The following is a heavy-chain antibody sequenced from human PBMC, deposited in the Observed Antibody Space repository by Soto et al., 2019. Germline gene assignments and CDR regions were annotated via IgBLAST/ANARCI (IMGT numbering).Heavy chain of an antibody. Sequence: VGSLRLSCAASGFTFSSYSMNWVRQAPGKGLEWVSSISSSSSYIYYADSVKGRFTISRDNAKNSLYLQMNSLRAEETAVYYCARDVKSQWITYYFDYWGQGTLVSVSS. V-gene: IGHV3-21*01. J-gene: IGHJ4*02. CDR3: ARDVKSQWITYYFDY. CDR1: GFTFSSYS. CDR2: ISSSSSYI. D-gene: IGHD5-12*01.